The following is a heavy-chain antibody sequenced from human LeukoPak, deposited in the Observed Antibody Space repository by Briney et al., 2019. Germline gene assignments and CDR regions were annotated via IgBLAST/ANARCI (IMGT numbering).Heavy chain of an antibody. D-gene: IGHD4-17*01. Sequence: SQTLSLTCTVSGGSVSSGDSYWNWIRQHPGKGLEWIGYIHYSGNFVYNPSLKSRVTISVDTSNNQFSMRLASVTAADTAVYYCAREERLRGTDWFPSWGQGTLVTVSS. J-gene: IGHJ5*01. CDR2: IHYSGNF. CDR3: AREERLRGTDWFPS. V-gene: IGHV4-31*03. CDR1: GGSVSSGDSY.